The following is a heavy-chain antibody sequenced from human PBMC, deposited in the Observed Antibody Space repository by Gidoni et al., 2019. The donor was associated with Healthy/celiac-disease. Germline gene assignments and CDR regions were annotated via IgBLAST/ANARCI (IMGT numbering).Heavy chain of an antibody. CDR1: GFTFSSYG. D-gene: IGHD2-21*02. V-gene: IGHV3-30*18. CDR2: ISYDGSNK. CDR3: AKDGTAYCGGDCYSGY. Sequence: QVQLVESGGGVVQPGRSLRLSCAASGFTFSSYGMHWVRQAPGKGLVWVAVISYDGSNKYDADSVKGRFTISRDNSKNTLYLQMNSLRAEDTAVYYCAKDGTAYCGGDCYSGYWGQGTLVTVSS. J-gene: IGHJ4*02.